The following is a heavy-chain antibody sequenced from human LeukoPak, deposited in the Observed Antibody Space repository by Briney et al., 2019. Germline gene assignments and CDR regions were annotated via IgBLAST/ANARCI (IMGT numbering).Heavy chain of an antibody. CDR2: MSNDGSNK. V-gene: IGHV3-30*04. J-gene: IGHJ4*02. CDR3: ARVPTTSYPFYFDY. D-gene: IGHD4-17*01. Sequence: PGGSLRLSCAASGFTFMSYAMHWVRQAPGKGLEWVAVMSNDGSNKYYADSVKGRFTISRDNSKNTLYLQMNSLRPEDTAVYYCARVPTTSYPFYFDYWGQETLVTVSS. CDR1: GFTFMSYA.